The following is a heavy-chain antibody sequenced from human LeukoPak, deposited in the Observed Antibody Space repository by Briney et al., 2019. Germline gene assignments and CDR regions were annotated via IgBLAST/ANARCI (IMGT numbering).Heavy chain of an antibody. CDR2: INHSGST. D-gene: IGHD2-15*01. CDR3: ARAVRAATNYYYGMDV. V-gene: IGHV4-34*01. CDR1: GYSISSGYY. Sequence: SETLSLTCAVSGYSISSGYYWSWIRQPPGKGLEWIGEINHSGSTNYNPSLKSRVTISVDTSKNQFSLKLSSVTAADTAVYYCARAVRAATNYYYGMDVWGQGTTVTVSS. J-gene: IGHJ6*02.